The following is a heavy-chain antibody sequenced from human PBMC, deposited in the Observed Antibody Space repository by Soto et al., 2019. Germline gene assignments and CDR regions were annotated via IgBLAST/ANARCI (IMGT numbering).Heavy chain of an antibody. CDR3: ARASSCFVNDY. D-gene: IGHD6-13*01. V-gene: IGHV1-3*01. J-gene: IGHJ4*02. CDR1: GYTFTSYA. Sequence: QVQLVQSGAEVKKPGASVKVSCKASGYTFTSYAMHWVRQAPGQRLEWMGWINAGNGNTKYSQKFQGRVTITRDTSASTDYMELSKLRSEDTAVYYGARASSCFVNDYWGQGTLFTVSS. CDR2: INAGNGNT.